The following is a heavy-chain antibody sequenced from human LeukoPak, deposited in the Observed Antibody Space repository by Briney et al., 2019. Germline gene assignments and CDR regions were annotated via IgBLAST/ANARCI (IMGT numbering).Heavy chain of an antibody. J-gene: IGHJ3*02. Sequence: PSETLSLTCTVSGGSISSSSYYWGWIRQPPGKGLEWIGSIYYSRSTYYNPSLKSRVTISVDTSKNQFSLKLSSVTAADTAVYYCARGSAYYDSSGYHDAFDIWGQGTMVTVSS. CDR2: IYYSRST. D-gene: IGHD3-22*01. V-gene: IGHV4-39*07. CDR1: GGSISSSSYY. CDR3: ARGSAYYDSSGYHDAFDI.